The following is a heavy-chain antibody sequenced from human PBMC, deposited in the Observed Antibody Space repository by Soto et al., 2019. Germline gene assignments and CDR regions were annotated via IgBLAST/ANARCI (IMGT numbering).Heavy chain of an antibody. J-gene: IGHJ5*02. CDR1: GFSLSNAGLG. CDR3: ASTYSTSWYWFDP. D-gene: IGHD6-13*01. CDR2: IFSNDEK. V-gene: IGHV2-26*04. Sequence: QVTVKESGPVLVKPTETLTLTCTVSGFSLSNAGLGVSWIRQPPGKALEWLAHIFSNDEKSYSTSLKSRLTISXDXPTSQVVLTMTNMDPVDTATYYCASTYSTSWYWFDPWGQGTLVTVSS.